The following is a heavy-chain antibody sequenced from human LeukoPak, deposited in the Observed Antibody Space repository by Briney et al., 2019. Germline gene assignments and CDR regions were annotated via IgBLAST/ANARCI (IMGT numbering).Heavy chain of an antibody. J-gene: IGHJ6*03. Sequence: SETLSLTCTVSGGSISSYYWSWIRQPPGKGLEWIGYIYYSGSTNYNPSLKSRVTVSVDTSKNQFSLKLSSVTAADTAVYYCARGGGYRFYYYYMDVWGKGTTVTISS. D-gene: IGHD5-12*01. V-gene: IGHV4-59*01. CDR2: IYYSGST. CDR3: ARGGGYRFYYYYMDV. CDR1: GGSISSYY.